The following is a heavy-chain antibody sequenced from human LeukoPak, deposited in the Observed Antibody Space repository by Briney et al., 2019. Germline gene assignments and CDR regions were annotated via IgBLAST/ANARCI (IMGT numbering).Heavy chain of an antibody. CDR1: GYSISSGYY. CDR3: ARESERGLFDY. J-gene: IGHJ4*02. D-gene: IGHD3-10*01. CDR2: IYHSGST. Sequence: SETLSLTCTVSGYSISSGYYWGWIRQPPGKGLEWIGSIYHSGSTYYNPSLKSRVTISVDTSKNQFSLKLSSVTAADTAVYYCARESERGLFDYWGQGTLVTVSS. V-gene: IGHV4-38-2*02.